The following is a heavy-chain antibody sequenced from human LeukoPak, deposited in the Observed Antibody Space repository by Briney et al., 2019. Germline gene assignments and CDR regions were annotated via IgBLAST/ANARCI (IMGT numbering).Heavy chain of an antibody. CDR3: ARGGTGYHFDY. CDR1: GASISSYY. CDR2: IYYSGST. J-gene: IGHJ4*02. V-gene: IGHV4-59*01. D-gene: IGHD3/OR15-3a*01. Sequence: SETLSLTCTVSGASISSYYWSWIRQPPGKGLEWIGYIYYSGSTTYNPSLKSRVTISVDTSKNQFSLKLSSVTAADTAVYYCARGGTGYHFDYWGQGTLVTVSS.